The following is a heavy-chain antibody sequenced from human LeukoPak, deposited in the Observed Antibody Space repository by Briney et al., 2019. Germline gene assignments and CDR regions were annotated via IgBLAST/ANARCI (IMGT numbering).Heavy chain of an antibody. D-gene: IGHD3-10*01. J-gene: IGHJ2*01. CDR3: ARVGAKGGWYFDL. CDR2: ISSGGSYM. Sequence: GGSLRLSCAASGFTFSGYGMNWVRQAPGKGLEWVSSISSGGSYMYYADSLKGRFTIQRDNAKNSLYLQMNSLRAEDTAVYYCARVGAKGGWYFDLWGRGTLVTVSS. V-gene: IGHV3-21*01. CDR1: GFTFSGYG.